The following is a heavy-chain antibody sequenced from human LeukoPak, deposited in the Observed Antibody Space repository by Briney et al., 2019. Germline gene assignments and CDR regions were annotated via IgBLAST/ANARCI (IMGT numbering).Heavy chain of an antibody. J-gene: IGHJ5*02. V-gene: IGHV1-69*05. CDR2: IIPMSGTT. D-gene: IGHD3-10*01. CDR3: ARDFGDPGDMVRGVTFPTTFDP. Sequence: EASVKVSCKVSGNTFNSYRITWVRQAPGQGLEWMGGIIPMSGTTNYAQKFQGRLTITTDKSTSTAYMELSSLRSEDTAVYYCARDFGDPGDMVRGVTFPTTFDPWGQGTLVTVSS. CDR1: GNTFNSYR.